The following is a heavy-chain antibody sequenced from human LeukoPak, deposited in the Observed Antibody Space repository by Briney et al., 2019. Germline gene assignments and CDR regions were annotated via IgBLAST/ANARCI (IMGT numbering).Heavy chain of an antibody. CDR2: IIPIFGTA. D-gene: IGHD2-2*01. CDR1: GGTFSSYA. Sequence: ASVKVSCKASGGTFSSYAISWVRQAPGQGLEWMGGIIPIFGTANYAQKFQGRVTITADESTSTAYMELSSLRSEDTAVYYCARGVPAALVGDWFDPWGQGTLVTVSS. J-gene: IGHJ5*02. V-gene: IGHV1-69*01. CDR3: ARGVPAALVGDWFDP.